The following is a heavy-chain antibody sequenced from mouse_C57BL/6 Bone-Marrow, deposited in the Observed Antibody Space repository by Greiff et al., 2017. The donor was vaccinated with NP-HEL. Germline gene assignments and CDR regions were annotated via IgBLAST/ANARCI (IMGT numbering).Heavy chain of an antibody. V-gene: IGHV5-6*02. CDR3: ARSYYYGSSYAMDY. Sequence: DVKLQESGGDLVKPGGSLKLSCAASGFTFSSYGMSWVRQTPDKRLEWVATISSGGSYTYYPDSVKGRFTISRDNAKNTLYLQMSSLKSEDTAMYYCARSYYYGSSYAMDYWGQGTSVTVSS. D-gene: IGHD1-1*01. CDR2: ISSGGSYT. CDR1: GFTFSSYG. J-gene: IGHJ4*01.